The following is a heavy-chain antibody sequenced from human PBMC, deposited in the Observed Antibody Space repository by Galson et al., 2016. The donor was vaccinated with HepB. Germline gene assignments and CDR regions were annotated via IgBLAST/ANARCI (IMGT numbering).Heavy chain of an antibody. Sequence: CAISGDSVSSNSAAWHWIRQSPSRGLEWLGRTYYRSKWYNDYAVSVKSRISINPDTSKNQFSLQLNSVTPEDTVVYYCATHPWLPGVAWGQGTLVALSS. CDR1: GDSVSSNSAA. CDR2: TYYRSKWYN. V-gene: IGHV6-1*01. CDR3: ATHPWLPGVA. D-gene: IGHD5-12*01. J-gene: IGHJ5*02.